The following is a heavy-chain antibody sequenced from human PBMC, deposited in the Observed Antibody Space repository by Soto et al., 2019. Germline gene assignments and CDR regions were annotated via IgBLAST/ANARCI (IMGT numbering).Heavy chain of an antibody. CDR3: ARRLYYDILTGLYYYYYGMDV. D-gene: IGHD3-9*01. CDR2: INHSGST. J-gene: IGHJ6*02. Sequence: SETLCLPCAVCGGSFSDYSWNWNWIRQPPGKGLELIGEINHSGSTNYNPYLKSRVTISVDTSKNQFSLKLSSVTAADTAVYYCARRLYYDILTGLYYYYYGMDVWGQGTTVTVS. CDR1: GGSFSDYSWN. V-gene: IGHV4-34*01.